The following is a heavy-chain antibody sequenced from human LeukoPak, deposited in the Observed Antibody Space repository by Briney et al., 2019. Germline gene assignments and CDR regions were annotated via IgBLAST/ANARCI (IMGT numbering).Heavy chain of an antibody. CDR3: ARGTSGYSYGTRDY. V-gene: IGHV4-34*01. D-gene: IGHD5-18*01. Sequence: KPSETLSLTCAVYGGSFSGYYWSWIRQPPGKGLEWIGEINHSGSTNCNPSLKSRVTISVDTSKNQFSLKLSSVTAADTAVYYCARGTSGYSYGTRDYWGQGTLVTVSS. CDR1: GGSFSGYY. J-gene: IGHJ4*02. CDR2: INHSGST.